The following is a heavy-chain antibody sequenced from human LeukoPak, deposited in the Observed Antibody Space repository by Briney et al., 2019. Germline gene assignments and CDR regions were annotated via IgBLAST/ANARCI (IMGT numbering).Heavy chain of an antibody. D-gene: IGHD2-2*02. V-gene: IGHV1-58*02. J-gene: IGHJ4*02. CDR3: AAVGYCSSTSCYTYY. CDR2: IVVGSGNT. CDR1: GFTFTSSA. Sequence: TSVKVSCKASGFTFTSSAMQLVRQARGQRLEWIGWIVVGSGNTNYAQKFQERVTITRDMSTSTAYVELSSLRSEDTAVYYCAAVGYCSSTSCYTYYWGQGTLVTVSS.